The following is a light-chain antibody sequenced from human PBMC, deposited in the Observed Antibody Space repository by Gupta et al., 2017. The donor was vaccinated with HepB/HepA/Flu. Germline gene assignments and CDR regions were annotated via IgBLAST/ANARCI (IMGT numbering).Light chain of an antibody. Sequence: DILMTQSPDSLAVSVGERATINCKSSQSVLYSSNNKNYLAWYQQKPGQPPRLLIYCASTRESGVPERFSGGGSGTDFTLTISSLQAEDVAVYYCQQYYSTPITFGQGTRLEIK. V-gene: IGKV4-1*01. J-gene: IGKJ5*01. CDR2: CAS. CDR1: QSVLYSSNNKNY. CDR3: QQYYSTPIT.